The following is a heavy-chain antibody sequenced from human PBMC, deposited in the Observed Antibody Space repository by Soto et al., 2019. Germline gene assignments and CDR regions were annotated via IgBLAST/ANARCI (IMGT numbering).Heavy chain of an antibody. J-gene: IGHJ4*02. Sequence: QVQLQESGPGLVKPSQTLSLTCTVSGGSISSGDYYWSWIRQPPGKGLEWIGYIYYSGSTYYNPSLKSRVTISVDTSKNQFSLKLSSVTAADTAVYYCARTLSAVVTTHSPGSPSGLIDYWGQGTLVTVSS. CDR3: ARTLSAVVTTHSPGSPSGLIDY. V-gene: IGHV4-30-4*01. D-gene: IGHD2-15*01. CDR1: GGSISSGDYY. CDR2: IYYSGST.